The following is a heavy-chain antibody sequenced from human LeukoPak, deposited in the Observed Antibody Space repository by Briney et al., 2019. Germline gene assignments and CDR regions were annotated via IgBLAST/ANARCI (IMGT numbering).Heavy chain of an antibody. CDR2: IYTSGST. D-gene: IGHD7-27*01. CDR1: GGSISSYY. J-gene: IGHJ6*03. CDR3: ARDLTVGIYYYYMDV. Sequence: PSETLSITCTVSGGSISSYYWSWIRQPAGKGLEWIGHIYTSGSTNYNPSLKSRVTMSVDTSKDQFSLKLSSVTAADTAVYYCARDLTVGIYYYYMDVWGKGTTVTVSS. V-gene: IGHV4-4*07.